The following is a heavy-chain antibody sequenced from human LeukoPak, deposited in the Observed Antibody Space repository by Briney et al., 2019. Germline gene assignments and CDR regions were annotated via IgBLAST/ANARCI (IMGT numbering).Heavy chain of an antibody. CDR1: GFTFSSSW. CDR2: IREDGSQK. J-gene: IGHJ4*02. Sequence: GGSLRLSCVAYGFTFSSSWMTWVRQAPGKGLEWVASIREDGSQKTAVDSVRGRFTISRDNAKNSVYLQMDSLRAEDTAVYYCARGPTNGQAFDYWGQGTLVSVSS. V-gene: IGHV3-7*01. CDR3: ARGPTNGQAFDY. D-gene: IGHD2-8*01.